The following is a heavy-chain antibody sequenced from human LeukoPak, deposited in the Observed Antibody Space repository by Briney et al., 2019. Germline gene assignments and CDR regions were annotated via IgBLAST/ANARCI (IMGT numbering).Heavy chain of an antibody. CDR1: GFTFNDYT. V-gene: IGHV3-43*01. CDR2: ISWDGGST. J-gene: IGHJ4*02. Sequence: GALRLSCAASGFTFNDYTMNWVRQVLGKGLEWVSLISWDGGSTSYVDSVRGRFTISRDNSKNSLYLQMNSLKTEDTALYYCARNMAGAAAGTLDYWGLGTLVTVSS. CDR3: ARNMAGAAAGTLDY. D-gene: IGHD6-13*01.